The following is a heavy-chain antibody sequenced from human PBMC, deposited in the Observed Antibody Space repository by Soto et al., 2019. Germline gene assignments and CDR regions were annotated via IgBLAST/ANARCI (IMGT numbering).Heavy chain of an antibody. Sequence: GESLKISCKGSGYSFTSYWISWVRQMPGKGLEWMGRIDPSDSYTNYSPSFQGHVTISADKSISTAYLQWSSLKASDTAMYYCARQGGIVVVPAATNPAGYYYGMDVWGQGTTVTVSS. CDR2: IDPSDSYT. D-gene: IGHD2-2*01. V-gene: IGHV5-10-1*01. J-gene: IGHJ6*02. CDR3: ARQGGIVVVPAATNPAGYYYGMDV. CDR1: GYSFTSYW.